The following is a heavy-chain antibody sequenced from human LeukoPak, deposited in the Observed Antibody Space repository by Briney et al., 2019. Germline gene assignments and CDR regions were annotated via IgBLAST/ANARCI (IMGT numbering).Heavy chain of an antibody. CDR3: AELGITMIGGV. V-gene: IGHV3-23*01. Sequence: GGSLRLSCAASGFTFSSYAMSWVRQAPGKGLEWVSTISDSGGSTYYADSVKGRFTISRDNAKNSLYLQMNSLRAEDTAVYYCAELGITMIGGVWGKGTTVTISS. CDR1: GFTFSSYA. CDR2: ISDSGGST. J-gene: IGHJ6*04. D-gene: IGHD3-10*02.